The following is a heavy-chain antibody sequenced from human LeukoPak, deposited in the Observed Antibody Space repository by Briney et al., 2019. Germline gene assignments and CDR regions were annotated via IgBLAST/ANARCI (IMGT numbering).Heavy chain of an antibody. D-gene: IGHD1-26*01. Sequence: GGSLRLSCTASGFTITSYVTSWVRQAPGKGLEWVAVIWYDGSNKYYADSVKGRFTISRDNSKNTLYLQMNSLRAEDTAMYYCATNSGSPGGYWGQGTLVTVSS. CDR3: ATNSGSPGGY. CDR1: GFTITSYV. J-gene: IGHJ4*02. CDR2: IWYDGSNK. V-gene: IGHV3-33*08.